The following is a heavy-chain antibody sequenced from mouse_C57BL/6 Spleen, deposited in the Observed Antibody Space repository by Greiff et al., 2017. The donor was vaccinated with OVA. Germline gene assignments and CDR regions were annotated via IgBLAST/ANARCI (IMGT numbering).Heavy chain of an antibody. Sequence: DVKLVESGGGLVKPGGSLKLSCAASGFTFSSYTMSWVRQTPEKRLEWVATISGGGGNTYYPDSVKGRFTISRDNAKNTLYLQMSSLRSEDTALYYCARHPGTFDYWGQGTTLTVSS. V-gene: IGHV5-9*01. CDR1: GFTFSSYT. J-gene: IGHJ2*01. D-gene: IGHD4-1*01. CDR3: ARHPGTFDY. CDR2: ISGGGGNT.